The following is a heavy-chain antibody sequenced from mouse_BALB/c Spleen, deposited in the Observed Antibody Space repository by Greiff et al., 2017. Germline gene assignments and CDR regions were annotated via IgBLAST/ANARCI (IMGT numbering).Heavy chain of an antibody. CDR3: AREKYGNPYWYFDV. CDR1: GYTFSSYW. CDR2: ILPGSGST. Sequence: QVQLKESGAELMKPGASVKISCKATGYTFSSYWIEWVKQRPGHGLEWIGEILPGSGSTNYNEKFKGKATFTADTSSNTAYMQLSSLTSEDSAVYYCAREKYGNPYWYFDVWGAGTTVTVSS. D-gene: IGHD2-10*02. J-gene: IGHJ1*01. V-gene: IGHV1-9*01.